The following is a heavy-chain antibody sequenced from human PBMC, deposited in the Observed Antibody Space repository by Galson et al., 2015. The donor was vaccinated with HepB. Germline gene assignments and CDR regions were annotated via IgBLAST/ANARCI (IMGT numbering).Heavy chain of an antibody. V-gene: IGHV1-69*10. D-gene: IGHD4-17*01. Sequence: SVKVSCEASGGTFSSYAISWVRQAPGQGLEWMGGIIPILGIANYAQKFQGRVTITADKSTSTAYMELSSLRSEDTAVYYCARDYGDYSAIDYWGQGTLVTVSS. CDR3: ARDYGDYSAIDY. CDR2: IIPILGIA. CDR1: GGTFSSYA. J-gene: IGHJ4*02.